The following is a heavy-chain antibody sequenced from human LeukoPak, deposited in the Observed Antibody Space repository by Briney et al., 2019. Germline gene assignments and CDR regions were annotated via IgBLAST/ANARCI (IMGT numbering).Heavy chain of an antibody. D-gene: IGHD5-18*01. CDR3: ARAGIRKYYFDY. V-gene: IGHV4-59*01. J-gene: IGHJ4*02. Sequence: SETLSLTCTVSGGSISSYYWSWIRQPPGKGLEWIGYIYYSGSTNYNPSLKSRVTISVDTSKNRFSLKLSSVTAADTAVYYCARAGIRKYYFDYWGQGTLVTVSS. CDR1: GGSISSYY. CDR2: IYYSGST.